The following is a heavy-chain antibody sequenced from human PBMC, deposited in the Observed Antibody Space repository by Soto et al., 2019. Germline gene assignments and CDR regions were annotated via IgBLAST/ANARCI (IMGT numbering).Heavy chain of an antibody. CDR3: TTGVTSRGMDV. J-gene: IGHJ6*02. CDR1: GFTFSNAW. Sequence: PGASLRLSCATSGFTFSNAWMSWVRQAPGKGLEWVGRIKSKTDGGTTDYAAPVKGRFTISRDDSKNTLYLQMNSLKTEDTAVYYCTTGVTSRGMDVWGQGTTVTVSS. V-gene: IGHV3-15*01. CDR2: IKSKTDGGTT. D-gene: IGHD2-21*02.